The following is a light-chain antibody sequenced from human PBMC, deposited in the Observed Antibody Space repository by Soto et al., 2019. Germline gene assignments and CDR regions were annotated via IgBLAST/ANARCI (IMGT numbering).Light chain of an antibody. J-gene: IGKJ4*01. V-gene: IGKV1-39*01. Sequence: DIQMTQSPSSLSASVGDRVTITCRASQSISNRLNWYQQKPGKAPKLLIYGASSLQSGVPSRFSGSGSGADFTLTVSSLQPEDFATYYCQQTYSIPSFGGGTKVEIK. CDR3: QQTYSIPS. CDR2: GAS. CDR1: QSISNR.